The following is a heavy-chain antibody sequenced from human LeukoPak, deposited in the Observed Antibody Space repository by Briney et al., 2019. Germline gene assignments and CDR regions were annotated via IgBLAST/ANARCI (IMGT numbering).Heavy chain of an antibody. J-gene: IGHJ4*02. CDR2: IYHSGTT. D-gene: IGHD3-16*01. CDR3: ARGVGDFDY. CDR1: GYSITSSSW. V-gene: IGHV4-28*03. Sequence: PSDTLSLTCAVSGYSITSSSWWGWIRQPPGKGLEWIGYIYHSGTTYYNPSLQSRVTMSVDTSKNQFSLKLSSVTTADTAVYYCARGVGDFDYWGQGTLVTVSS.